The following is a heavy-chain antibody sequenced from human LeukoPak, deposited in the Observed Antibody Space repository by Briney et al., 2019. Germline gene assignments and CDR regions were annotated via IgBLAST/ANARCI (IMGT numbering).Heavy chain of an antibody. CDR3: ARDYALGSSSSGGPMAN. V-gene: IGHV3-21*01. CDR2: ISSSSSYI. J-gene: IGHJ4*02. D-gene: IGHD1-26*01. CDR1: GFTFSSYS. Sequence: GGSLRLSCAASGFTFSSYSMNWVRQAPGKGLEWVSSISSSSSYIYYADSVKGRFTISRDNAKNSLYLQMNSLRDDDTAVYYCARDYALGSSSSGGPMANWGQGTLVTVSS.